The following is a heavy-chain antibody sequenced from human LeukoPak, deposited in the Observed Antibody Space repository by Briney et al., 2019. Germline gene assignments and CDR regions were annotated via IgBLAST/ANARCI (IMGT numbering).Heavy chain of an antibody. CDR3: GKHYSTFGSYFDY. CDR1: GFTFSSYG. D-gene: IGHD2/OR15-2a*01. Sequence: GGSLGLSCAASGFTFSSYGMSWVRQAPGKGLEWVSAISGSGGSTYYADSVKGRFTISRDNSKNTLYLQMNSLRAEDTAVYYCGKHYSTFGSYFDYWGQETLVTVSS. CDR2: ISGSGGST. V-gene: IGHV3-23*01. J-gene: IGHJ4*02.